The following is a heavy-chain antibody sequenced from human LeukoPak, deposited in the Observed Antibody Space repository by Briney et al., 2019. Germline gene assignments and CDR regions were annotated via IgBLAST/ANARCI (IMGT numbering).Heavy chain of an antibody. CDR2: IWYDGTNE. J-gene: IGHJ4*02. D-gene: IGHD5-12*01. V-gene: IGHV3-33*01. Sequence: GGSLRLSCVASGFSFSSYGMHWVRQPPGKGVEWVAVIWYDGTNENYADSVKGRFTISRDNFKNTLYLQMNNLRAEDTAVFYCASHGGLWGQGTLVTVSS. CDR1: GFSFSSYG. CDR3: ASHGGL.